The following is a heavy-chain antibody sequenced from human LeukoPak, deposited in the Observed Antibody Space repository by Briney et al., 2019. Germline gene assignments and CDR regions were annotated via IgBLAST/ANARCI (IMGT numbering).Heavy chain of an antibody. D-gene: IGHD2-2*02. Sequence: PGGSLRLSCAASGFTVSSNYMSWVRQAPGKGLEWVSVIYSGGSTYYADSVKGRFTISRDNSKNTLYLQMNSLRAEDTAVYYCARLGYCSSTSCYTNWFDPWGQGTLVTVSS. J-gene: IGHJ5*02. CDR3: ARLGYCSSTSCYTNWFDP. V-gene: IGHV3-53*01. CDR2: IYSGGST. CDR1: GFTVSSNY.